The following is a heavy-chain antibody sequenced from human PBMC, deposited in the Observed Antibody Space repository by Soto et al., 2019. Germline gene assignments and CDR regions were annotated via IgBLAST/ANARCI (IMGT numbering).Heavy chain of an antibody. V-gene: IGHV1-3*01. CDR1: GFTFSDNL. Sequence: QVQLVQSGAELKKPGASVNISCTASGFTFSDNLINWXRQXXXXGLEWMGWLNPDTGNTRYSETFQGRVTISRHPSAXXXXXXXXXXXXXXXXXXXXXXXXXXXXXRANDAFDVWGQGTMITVSS. J-gene: IGHJ3*01. CDR2: LNPDTGNT. CDR3: XXXXXXXXXRANDAFDV.